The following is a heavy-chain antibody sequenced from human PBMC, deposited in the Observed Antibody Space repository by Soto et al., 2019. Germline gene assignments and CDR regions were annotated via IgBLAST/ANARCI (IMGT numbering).Heavy chain of an antibody. CDR3: AREGPVANTPLPEYYYGMDV. CDR1: DYTFSSYG. CDR2: ISGYNGNT. J-gene: IGHJ6*02. V-gene: IGHV1-18*01. Sequence: EASVKVSCKASDYTFSSYGISWVRQAPGQGLEWMGWISGYNGNTNYVQKFQGRVTMTTDTSTNTAYMELRSLRSDDTAVYYCAREGPVANTPLPEYYYGMDVWGQGTTVTVSS. D-gene: IGHD5-12*01.